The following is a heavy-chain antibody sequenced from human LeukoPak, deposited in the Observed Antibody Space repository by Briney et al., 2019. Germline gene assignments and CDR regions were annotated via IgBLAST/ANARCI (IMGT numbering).Heavy chain of an antibody. V-gene: IGHV1-2*02. J-gene: IGHJ4*02. CDR1: GYTFTGYY. Sequence: ASVKVSCKASGYTFTGYYMHCVRQAPGQGLEWMVWINPNSGGTNYAQKLQGRVTMTRDTSISTACTELSRLRSDDTAVYYCARGIRYFDWLSGLPYYWGQGKLVTVSS. D-gene: IGHD3-9*01. CDR3: ARGIRYFDWLSGLPYY. CDR2: INPNSGGT.